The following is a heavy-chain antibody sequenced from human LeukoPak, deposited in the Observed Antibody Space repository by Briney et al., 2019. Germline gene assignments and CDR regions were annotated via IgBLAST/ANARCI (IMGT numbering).Heavy chain of an antibody. CDR2: ISYDGSDK. J-gene: IGHJ4*02. CDR1: GFTFSSYG. D-gene: IGHD5-18*01. CDR3: AKNAHYQGYSYGGIDY. V-gene: IGHV3-30*18. Sequence: PGGSLRLSCAASGFTFSSYGMHWVRQAPVKVLEWVAVISYDGSDKYSADSVKGRFTISRDNSKNTLYLQMNSLRAEDTAVYYCAKNAHYQGYSYGGIDYWGQGTLVTVSS.